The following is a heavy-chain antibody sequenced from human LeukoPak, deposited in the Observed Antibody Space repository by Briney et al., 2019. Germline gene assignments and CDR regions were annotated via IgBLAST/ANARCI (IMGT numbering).Heavy chain of an antibody. V-gene: IGHV3-23*01. Sequence: GGSLTLSCAASGFTFSSYAMSWVRQAPGKGLEWVSAISGSGGSTYYADSVKGRFTISRDNSKNTLYLQMNSLRAEDTAVYYCAKFRNSSSFCAFDYWGQGTLVTVSS. D-gene: IGHD6-6*01. CDR3: AKFRNSSSFCAFDY. J-gene: IGHJ4*02. CDR1: GFTFSSYA. CDR2: ISGSGGST.